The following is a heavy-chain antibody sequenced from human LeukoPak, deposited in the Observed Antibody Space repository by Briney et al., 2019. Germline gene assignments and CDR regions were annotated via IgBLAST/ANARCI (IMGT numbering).Heavy chain of an antibody. J-gene: IGHJ4*02. CDR3: AKATYSSGWNLYFDY. D-gene: IGHD6-25*01. V-gene: IGHV3-53*01. CDR2: IYSGGST. CDR1: GFTVSSNY. Sequence: GGSLRLSCAASGFTVSSNYMSWVRQAPGKGLEWVSVIYSGGSTYYADSVKGRFTISRDNSKNTLYLQMNSLRAEDTAVYYCAKATYSSGWNLYFDYWGQGTLVTVSS.